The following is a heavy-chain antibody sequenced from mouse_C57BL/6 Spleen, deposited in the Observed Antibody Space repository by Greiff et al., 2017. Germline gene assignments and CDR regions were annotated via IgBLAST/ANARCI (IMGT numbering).Heavy chain of an antibody. J-gene: IGHJ1*03. CDR1: GYTFTDYN. V-gene: IGHV1-18*01. CDR2: ITPNNGGT. CDR3: ARRGYGREYFDV. D-gene: IGHD2-14*01. Sequence: EVQLQESGPELVKPGASVKIPCKASGYTFTDYNLDWVKQSHGKSLEWIGDITPNNGGTIYNQKFKGKATLTVDKSSSTAYMELRSLTSEDTAVYDCARRGYGREYFDVWGTGTTVTVSS.